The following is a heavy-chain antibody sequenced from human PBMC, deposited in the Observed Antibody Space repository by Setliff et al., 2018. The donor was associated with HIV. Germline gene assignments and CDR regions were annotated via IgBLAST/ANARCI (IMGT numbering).Heavy chain of an antibody. V-gene: IGHV4-61*02. D-gene: IGHD3-22*01. Sequence: TLSLTCTVSGGSISSGNYYWNWIRQPAGKGLEWIGRIYISGSTNYNPSLESRVTISLDTSKNQFSLKLRSVTAADTAVYYCATYYYDSSGYQVDAFDIWGRGTMVTVSS. CDR2: IYISGST. CDR1: GGSISSGNYY. J-gene: IGHJ3*02. CDR3: ATYYYDSSGYQVDAFDI.